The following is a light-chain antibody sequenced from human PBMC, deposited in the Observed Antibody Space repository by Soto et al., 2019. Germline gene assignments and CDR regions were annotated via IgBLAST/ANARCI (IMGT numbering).Light chain of an antibody. CDR2: SNT. CDR1: TSNIGRST. Sequence: QSALTQPPSASGTPRQRVTISCSGSTSNIGRSTVSWYQQFPGAAPKLLIYSNTQRPLGVPVRFSGSKSDTSASLAISGLQSEDEADYYCATWNDGVFVFGIGTKSPS. CDR3: ATWNDGVFV. V-gene: IGLV1-44*01. J-gene: IGLJ1*01.